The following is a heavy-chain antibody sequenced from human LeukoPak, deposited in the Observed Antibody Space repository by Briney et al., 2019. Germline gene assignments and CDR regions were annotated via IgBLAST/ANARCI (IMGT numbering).Heavy chain of an antibody. CDR3: ARHPMVRGVIVNWFDP. V-gene: IGHV4-39*01. CDR1: GGSISSSNYS. CDR2: IYYSGST. Sequence: SETLSLTCTVSGGSISSSNYSWSWIRQPPGKGLEWIGTIYYSGSTYYNPSLKSRVTITVDSSKNQFSLRLSSVTAADTAVYYCARHPMVRGVIVNWFDPWGQGTLVTVSS. J-gene: IGHJ5*02. D-gene: IGHD3-10*01.